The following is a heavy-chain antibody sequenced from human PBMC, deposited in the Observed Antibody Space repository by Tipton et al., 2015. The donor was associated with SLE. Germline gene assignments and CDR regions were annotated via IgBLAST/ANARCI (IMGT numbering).Heavy chain of an antibody. J-gene: IGHJ2*01. Sequence: TLSLTCTVSGGSISSGNYYWSWIRQHPGKGLEWIGYIYYSGTTYYNPSLKSRVNISVDTSKNQFSLKLSSVTAADTAVYYCARGYCSGGSCSYWYFDLWGRGTLVTVSS. CDR1: GGSISSGNYY. CDR3: ARGYCSGGSCSYWYFDL. V-gene: IGHV4-31*03. CDR2: IYYSGTT. D-gene: IGHD2-15*01.